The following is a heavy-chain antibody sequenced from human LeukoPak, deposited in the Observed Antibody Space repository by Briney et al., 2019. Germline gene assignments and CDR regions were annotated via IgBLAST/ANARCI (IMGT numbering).Heavy chain of an antibody. CDR2: INHSGST. J-gene: IGHJ4*01. D-gene: IGHD3-22*01. CDR1: GGSFSGYY. Sequence: SETLSLTCAVYGGSFSGYYWSWIRQPPGKGLEWIGEINHSGSTNYNPSLKSRVTISVDTSKNQFSLKLSSVTAADTAVYYCARVNYYDSSGYYQEFDYWGQEPWSPSP. CDR3: ARVNYYDSSGYYQEFDY. V-gene: IGHV4-34*01.